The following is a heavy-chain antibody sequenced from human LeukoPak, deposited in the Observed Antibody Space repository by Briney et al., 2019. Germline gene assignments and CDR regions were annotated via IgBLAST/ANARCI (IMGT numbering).Heavy chain of an antibody. V-gene: IGHV3-7*02. CDR2: IKQDGSEK. J-gene: IGHJ4*02. CDR3: ARVNPTSSGFYAY. Sequence: GGSLRLSCAASGFTFSSYWMSWVRQAPGKGLEWVANIKQDGSEKYYVDSVKGRFTISRDNAKNSLYLQMNSLRAEDTAVYYCARVNPTSSGFYAYWGQGTLVTVSS. CDR1: GFTFSSYW. D-gene: IGHD3-22*01.